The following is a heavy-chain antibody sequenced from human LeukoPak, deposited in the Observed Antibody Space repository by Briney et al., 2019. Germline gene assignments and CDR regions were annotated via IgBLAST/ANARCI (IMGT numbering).Heavy chain of an antibody. CDR3: ARVGTGTRSFDS. D-gene: IGHD1/OR15-1a*01. Sequence: ASVKVSCKTSGYTFTTHDINWVRQAPGQGLEWMGRISAYNGYTNYGRRFQGRVTMTTDTSTNTAYMELRSLRSDDTAVYYCARVGTGTRSFDSWGHGTLVTVSS. CDR2: ISAYNGYT. J-gene: IGHJ4*01. CDR1: GYTFTTHD. V-gene: IGHV1-18*01.